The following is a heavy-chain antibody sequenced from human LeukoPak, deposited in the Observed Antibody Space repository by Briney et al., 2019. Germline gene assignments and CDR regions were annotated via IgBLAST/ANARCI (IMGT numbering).Heavy chain of an antibody. J-gene: IGHJ4*02. CDR2: ISGSGGST. CDR3: ATQGGYYYDSSGYF. D-gene: IGHD3-22*01. CDR1: GFTFSSYA. V-gene: IGHV3-23*01. Sequence: PGGSLRLSCAASGFTFSSYAMSWVRQAPGKGLEWVSAISGSGGSTYYADSVKGRFTISRDNSKNTLYLQMNSLRAEDTAVYYCATQGGYYYDSSGYFWGQATLVTVSS.